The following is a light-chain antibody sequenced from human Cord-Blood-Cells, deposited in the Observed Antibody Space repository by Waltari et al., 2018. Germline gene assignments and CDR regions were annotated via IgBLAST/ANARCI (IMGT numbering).Light chain of an antibody. CDR2: QVS. Sequence: SYELTQPPSVSVSPGQTASITCSGDKLGDNYACWYQQKPGQSPVLVIYQVSKRPSGIPERFPGSNSWNTATLTISGTQAMDEADYYCQAWDSSTYVFGTGTKVTVL. V-gene: IGLV3-1*01. CDR3: QAWDSSTYV. J-gene: IGLJ1*01. CDR1: KLGDNY.